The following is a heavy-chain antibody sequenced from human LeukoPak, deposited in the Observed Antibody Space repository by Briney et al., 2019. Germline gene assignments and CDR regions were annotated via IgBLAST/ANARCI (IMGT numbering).Heavy chain of an antibody. CDR2: ISFDGSNK. CDR3: AKDTHYGSGTFNN. D-gene: IGHD3-10*01. Sequence: GGSLRLSCAASGFTFSNYGMHWVRQAPGKGLEWVAVISFDGSNKYYADSVKGRFTISRDNSKTTLYLQMNSLRAEDTAAYFCAKDTHYGSGTFNNWGQGTLVTVSS. J-gene: IGHJ4*02. V-gene: IGHV3-30*18. CDR1: GFTFSNYG.